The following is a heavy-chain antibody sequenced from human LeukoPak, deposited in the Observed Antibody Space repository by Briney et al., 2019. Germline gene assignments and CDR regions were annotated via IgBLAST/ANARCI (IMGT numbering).Heavy chain of an antibody. D-gene: IGHD4-17*01. CDR1: GGTFSSYA. V-gene: IGHV1-18*01. J-gene: IGHJ4*02. CDR3: ARGPHDYGDYVREYYFDY. Sequence: ASVKVSCKASGGTFSSYAISWVRQAPGQGLEWMGWISAYNGNTNYAQKLQGRVTMTTDTSTSTAYMELRSLRSDDTAVYYCARGPHDYGDYVREYYFDYWGQGTLVTVSS. CDR2: ISAYNGNT.